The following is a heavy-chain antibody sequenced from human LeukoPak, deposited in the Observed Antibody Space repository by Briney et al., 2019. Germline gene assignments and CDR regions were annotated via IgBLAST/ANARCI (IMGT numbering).Heavy chain of an antibody. V-gene: IGHV3-21*01. CDR1: GFTFSSYS. CDR3: ARDNAYDYYYYGMDV. D-gene: IGHD5-12*01. Sequence: GGSLRLSCAASGFTFSSYSMNWVRQAPGKGLEWVSSISSSSSDIYYADSVKGRFTISRDNAKNSLYLQMNSLRAEDTAVYYCARDNAYDYYYYGMDVWGKGTTVTVSS. J-gene: IGHJ6*04. CDR2: ISSSSSDI.